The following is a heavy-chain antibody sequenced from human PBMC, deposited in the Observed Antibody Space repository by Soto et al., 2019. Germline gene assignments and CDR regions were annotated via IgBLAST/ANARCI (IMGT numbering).Heavy chain of an antibody. CDR1: GGSIRDYF. CDR3: ARVGGDDFGDTEGFDY. CDR2: IYYSGRT. V-gene: IGHV4-59*01. J-gene: IGHJ4*02. D-gene: IGHD4-17*01. Sequence: SETLSLTCTVSGGSIRDYFWTWIRQPPGKGLEWIGYIYYSGRTKYNPSLKSRVSISVDTSKNHFSLQLRSVTAADTAVYYCARVGGDDFGDTEGFDYWGQGTLVTVSS.